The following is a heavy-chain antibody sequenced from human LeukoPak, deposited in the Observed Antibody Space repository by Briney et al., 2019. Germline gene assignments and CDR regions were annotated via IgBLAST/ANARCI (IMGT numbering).Heavy chain of an antibody. CDR2: IYTSGST. CDR3: ARYVWGSYRHFDY. CDR1: GGSISSGSYY. J-gene: IGHJ4*02. V-gene: IGHV4-61*02. D-gene: IGHD3-16*02. Sequence: SETPSLTCTVSGGSISSGSYYWSWIRQPAGKGLEWIGRIYTSGSTNYNPFLKSRVTISVDTSKNQFSLKLSSVTAADTAVYYCARYVWGSYRHFDYWGQGTLVTVSS.